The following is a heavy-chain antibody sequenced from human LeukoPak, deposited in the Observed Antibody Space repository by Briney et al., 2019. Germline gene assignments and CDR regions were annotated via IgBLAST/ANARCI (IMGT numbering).Heavy chain of an antibody. V-gene: IGHV3-21*01. D-gene: IGHD6-13*01. CDR2: ISSSSSYI. CDR1: GFTFSSYS. J-gene: IGHJ4*02. CDR3: ARSVGGSRPKIDY. Sequence: GGSLRLSCAASGFTFSSYSMNWVRQAPGKGLEWVSSISSSSSYIYYADSVKGRFTISRDNAKNSLYLQMNSLRAEDTAVYYCARSVGGSRPKIDYWGQGTLVTVSS.